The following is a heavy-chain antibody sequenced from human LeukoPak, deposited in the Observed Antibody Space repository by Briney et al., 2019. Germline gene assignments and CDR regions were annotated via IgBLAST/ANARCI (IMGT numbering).Heavy chain of an antibody. CDR2: IYTSGST. CDR1: GGSISSYY. CDR3: ARSVVRGRDFDY. Sequence: PWETLSLTCTVSGGSISSYYWSWIRQAAGKGLEWIGRIYTSGSTNYTPSLKSRVTMSVDTSKNQFSLKLSSVTAADTAVYYCARSVVRGRDFDYWGQGTLVTVSS. V-gene: IGHV4-4*07. J-gene: IGHJ4*02. D-gene: IGHD3-10*01.